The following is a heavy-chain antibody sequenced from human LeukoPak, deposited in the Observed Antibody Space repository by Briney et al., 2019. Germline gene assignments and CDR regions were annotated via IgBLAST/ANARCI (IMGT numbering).Heavy chain of an antibody. V-gene: IGHV3-30-3*01. D-gene: IGHD4/OR15-4a*01. CDR2: ISYDGSNK. CDR3: AREGPYGGYSDY. J-gene: IGHJ4*02. CDR1: GFTFSSYA. Sequence: PGGSLRLSCAASGFTFSSYAMHWVRQAPGKELEWVAVISYDGSNKYYADSVKGRFTISRDNSKNTLYLQMNSLRAEDTAVYYCAREGPYGGYSDYWGQGTLVTVSS.